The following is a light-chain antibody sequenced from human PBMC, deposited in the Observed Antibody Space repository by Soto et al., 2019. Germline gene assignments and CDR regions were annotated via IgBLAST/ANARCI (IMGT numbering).Light chain of an antibody. V-gene: IGLV1-44*01. J-gene: IGLJ1*01. CDR2: SNN. CDR1: SSNIGSNT. Sequence: SVLTQPPSASGTPGQRVTLSCSGSSSNIGSNTVNWYQQLPGTAPKLPIYSNNQRPSGVPARFSGSKSGTSASLAISGLQSEDEADYYCAAWDDSLNGLFGTGTKVTVL. CDR3: AAWDDSLNGL.